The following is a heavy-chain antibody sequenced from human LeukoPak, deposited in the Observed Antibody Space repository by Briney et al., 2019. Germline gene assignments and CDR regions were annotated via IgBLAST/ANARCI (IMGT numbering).Heavy chain of an antibody. CDR3: AKDRISYGSGRSPLDY. CDR2: ISGSGGST. J-gene: IGHJ4*02. Sequence: GGSLRLSCAGSGFTFSSYAMSWVRQAPGKGLEWVSAISGSGGSTYYADSVKGRFTISRDNSKNTLYLQMNSLRAEDTAVYYCAKDRISYGSGRSPLDYWGQGTLVTVSS. D-gene: IGHD3-10*01. V-gene: IGHV3-23*01. CDR1: GFTFSSYA.